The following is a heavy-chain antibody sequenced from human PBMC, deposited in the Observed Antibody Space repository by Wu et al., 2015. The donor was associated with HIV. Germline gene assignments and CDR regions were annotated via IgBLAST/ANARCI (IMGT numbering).Heavy chain of an antibody. CDR3: TTGIVVPSTXLGYLDY. CDR2: FDPAKGET. D-gene: IGHD2-2*01. J-gene: IGHJ4*03. Sequence: QVQLVQSGAEVKKPGASVKVSCKISGYTLSKLSMHWVRQPPGKGLEWMGGFDPAKGETIFAQKFQGRVTMTDDISTDTAYMELSSLRSEDTAIYYCTTGIVVPSTXLGYLDYWGHGKAWSPSPQ. CDR1: GYTLSKLS. V-gene: IGHV1-24*01.